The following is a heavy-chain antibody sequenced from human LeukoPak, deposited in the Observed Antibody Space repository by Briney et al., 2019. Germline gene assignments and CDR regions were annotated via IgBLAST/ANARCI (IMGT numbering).Heavy chain of an antibody. CDR3: ARVILTGYQDY. V-gene: IGHV3-48*03. CDR2: ISSSGSTI. CDR1: GFTFSSYE. Sequence: GGSLRLSCAASGFTFSSYEMNWVRQAPGKGLEWVSYISSSGSTIYYADSVKGRFTISRDNAKNSLYLQMNSLRAEDTAVYYCARVILTGYQDYWGQGTLVTVSS. D-gene: IGHD3-9*01. J-gene: IGHJ4*02.